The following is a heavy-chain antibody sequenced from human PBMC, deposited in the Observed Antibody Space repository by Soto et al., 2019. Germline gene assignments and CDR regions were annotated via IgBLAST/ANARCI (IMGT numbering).Heavy chain of an antibody. CDR1: GFTFSSYG. CDR3: ASRRATMFDY. J-gene: IGHJ4*02. V-gene: IGHV3-30*03. CDR2: ISYDGSNK. Sequence: PGGSLRLSCAASGFTFSSYGMHWVRQAPGKGLEWVAVISYDGSNKYYADSVKGRFTISRDNSKNTLYLQMNSLRAGDTAVYYCASRRATMFDYWGQGTLVTVYS. D-gene: IGHD5-12*01.